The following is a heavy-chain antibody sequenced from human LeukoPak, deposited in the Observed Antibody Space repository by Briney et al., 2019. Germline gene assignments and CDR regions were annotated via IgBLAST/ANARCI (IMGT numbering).Heavy chain of an antibody. CDR1: GYTFSDFG. V-gene: IGHV1-18*01. Sequence: GASVKVSCETSGYTFSDFGMSWVRRAPGQGLEWMGWISAYNGDTNYAHNLQGRVTMTTDTSTSTAYMELRSLRSDDTAVYYCARGRPSDYWGQGTLVTVSS. CDR2: ISAYNGDT. CDR3: ARGRPSDY. J-gene: IGHJ4*02.